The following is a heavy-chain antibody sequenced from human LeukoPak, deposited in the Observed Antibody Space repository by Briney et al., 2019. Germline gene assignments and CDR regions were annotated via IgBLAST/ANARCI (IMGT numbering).Heavy chain of an antibody. J-gene: IGHJ3*02. CDR3: ARDRAIYYGSGSEAFDI. CDR1: GFTFSTYG. D-gene: IGHD3-10*01. CDR2: IRYDGTIK. V-gene: IGHV3-30*02. Sequence: GGSLRLSCAASGFTFSTYGMHWVRQTAGKGLEWVAFIRYDGTIKYYADSVKGRFTISRDNSKNTLYLQMNSLRAEDTAVYYCARDRAIYYGSGSEAFDIRGQGTMVTVSS.